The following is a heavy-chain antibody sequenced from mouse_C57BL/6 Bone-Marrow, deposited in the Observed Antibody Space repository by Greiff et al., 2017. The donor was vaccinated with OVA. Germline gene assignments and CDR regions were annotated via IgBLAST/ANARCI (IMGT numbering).Heavy chain of an antibody. V-gene: IGHV1-19*01. Sequence: QLVESGPVLVKPGASVKMSCKASGYTFTDYYMNWVKQSHGKSLEWIGVINPYNGGTSYNQKFKGKATLTVDKSSSTAYMELNSLTSEDSAVYYCARLGGYYVDYWGQGTTLTVSS. J-gene: IGHJ2*01. CDR1: GYTFTDYY. CDR3: ARLGGYYVDY. CDR2: INPYNGGT. D-gene: IGHD1-1*02.